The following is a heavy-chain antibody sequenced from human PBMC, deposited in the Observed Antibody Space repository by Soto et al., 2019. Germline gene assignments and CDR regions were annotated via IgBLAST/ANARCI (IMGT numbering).Heavy chain of an antibody. CDR2: IFSNDVE. D-gene: IGHD3-16*01. CDR1: GFSLSDARMG. V-gene: IGHV2-26*01. CDR3: ARLFSPSWGSASPFAI. J-gene: IGHJ3*02. Sequence: QVTLKESGPVLVKPTETLTLTCTVSGFSLSDARMGVSWIRQPTGKALEWLAHIFSNDVESCSTSLKSRLTISKDTAKSQVVLTMTNMDPVDTATYYCARLFSPSWGSASPFAIWGQGTMVTVSS.